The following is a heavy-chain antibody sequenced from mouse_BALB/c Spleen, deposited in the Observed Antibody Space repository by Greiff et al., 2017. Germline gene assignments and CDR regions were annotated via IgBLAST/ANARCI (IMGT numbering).Heavy chain of an antibody. V-gene: IGHV5-9-4*01. J-gene: IGHJ4*01. D-gene: IGHD2-1*01. Sequence: EVQRVESGGGLVKPGGSLKLSCAASGFTFSSYAMSWVRQSPEKRLEWVAEISSGGSYTYYPDTVTGRFTISRVNAKNTLYLEMSSLRSEDTAMYYCARGGNYVPYYAMDYWGQGTSVSVS. CDR2: ISSGGSYT. CDR1: GFTFSSYA. CDR3: ARGGNYVPYYAMDY.